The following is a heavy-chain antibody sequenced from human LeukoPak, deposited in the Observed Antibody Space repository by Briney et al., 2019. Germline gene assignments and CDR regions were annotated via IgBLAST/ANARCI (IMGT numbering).Heavy chain of an antibody. CDR1: GFTVSSNY. CDR3: ARDAGDRKNYYWYFDL. CDR2: IYSGGST. J-gene: IGHJ2*01. D-gene: IGHD2-21*01. V-gene: IGHV3-53*01. Sequence: GGSLRLSCAASGFTVSSNYMSWVRQAPGKGLEWVSVIYSGGSTYYADSVKGRFTISRDNSKNTLYLQMNSLRAEDTAVYFCARDAGDRKNYYWYFDLWGRGTPVTVFS.